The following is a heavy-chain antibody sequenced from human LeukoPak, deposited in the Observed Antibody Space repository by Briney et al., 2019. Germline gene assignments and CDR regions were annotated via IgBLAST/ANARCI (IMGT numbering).Heavy chain of an antibody. J-gene: IGHJ5*02. CDR1: RGSVSSSSYY. Sequence: SETLSLTCTVSRGSVSSSSYYWGWIRQPPGKGLEWIGSIYYNEYTYYNPSLKSRVTISVDTSKNQFSLKLSSVTAADTAVYYCARHEYSGSYYGLSWFDPWGPGTLVTVSS. CDR3: ARHEYSGSYYGLSWFDP. CDR2: IYYNEYT. D-gene: IGHD1-26*01. V-gene: IGHV4-39*01.